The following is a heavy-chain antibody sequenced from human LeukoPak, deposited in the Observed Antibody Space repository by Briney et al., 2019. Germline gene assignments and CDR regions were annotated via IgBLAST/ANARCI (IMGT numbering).Heavy chain of an antibody. CDR2: INGSSSDT. Sequence: GGSLRLSCAASGFXFSDYYMTWIRQAPGRGLEWISYINGSSSDTKYADSVKGRFTISRDNAKNSLYLLMNSLRAEDTAVYYCARRGTTYCTVDSCHPNWFDPWGQGTLVTVSS. J-gene: IGHJ5*02. V-gene: IGHV3-11*03. CDR1: GFXFSDYY. CDR3: ARRGTTYCTVDSCHPNWFDP. D-gene: IGHD2-15*01.